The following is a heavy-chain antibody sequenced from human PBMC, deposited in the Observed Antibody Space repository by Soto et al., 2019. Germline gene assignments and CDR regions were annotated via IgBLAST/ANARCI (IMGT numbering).Heavy chain of an antibody. V-gene: IGHV1-8*01. CDR2: MNPNSGNT. Sequence: GASVKVSCKASGYTFTSYDINWVRQATGQGLEWMGWMNPNSGNTGYAQKFQGRVTMTRNTSISTAYMELSSLRSEDTAVYYCATGYDFCIGYYYYYYYGMDVWGKGSTVPVAS. D-gene: IGHD3-3*01. J-gene: IGHJ6*04. CDR1: GYTFTSYD. CDR3: ATGYDFCIGYYYYYYYGMDV.